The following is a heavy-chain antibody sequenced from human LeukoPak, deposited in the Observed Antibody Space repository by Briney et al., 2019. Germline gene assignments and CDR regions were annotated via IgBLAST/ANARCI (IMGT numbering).Heavy chain of an antibody. V-gene: IGHV4-59*08. D-gene: IGHD6-13*01. Sequence: SETLSLTCTVSGGSISSYYWSWIRQPPGKGLEWIGYIYYSGSTNYNPSLKSRVTISVDTSKNQFSLKLSSVTAADTAVYYCARLKVAAGTRYYYYGMDVWGQGTTVTVSS. CDR3: ARLKVAAGTRYYYYGMDV. J-gene: IGHJ6*02. CDR1: GGSISSYY. CDR2: IYYSGST.